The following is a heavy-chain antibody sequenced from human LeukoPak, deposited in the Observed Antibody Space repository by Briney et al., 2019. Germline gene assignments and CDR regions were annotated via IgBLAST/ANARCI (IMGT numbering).Heavy chain of an antibody. CDR3: ARGVAAAGTMGLFDY. D-gene: IGHD6-13*01. V-gene: IGHV4-59*01. CDR2: IYYSEST. CDR1: GGSISSYY. J-gene: IGHJ4*02. Sequence: SETLSLTCTVSGGSISSYYWSWIRQPPGKGLEWIGYIYYSESTNYNPSLKSRVTISVDTSKNQFSLKLSSVTAADTAVYYCARGVAAAGTMGLFDYWGQGTLVTVSS.